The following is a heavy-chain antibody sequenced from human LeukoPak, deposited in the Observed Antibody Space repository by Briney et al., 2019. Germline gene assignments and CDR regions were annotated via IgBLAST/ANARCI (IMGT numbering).Heavy chain of an antibody. CDR2: IIPIFGTA. CDR3: ARDGYSGYGPPLVGGNWFDP. J-gene: IGHJ5*02. CDR1: GGTFSSYA. V-gene: IGHV1-69*05. D-gene: IGHD5-12*01. Sequence: GASVKVSCKASGGTFSSYAISWVRQAPGQGLEWMGGIIPIFGTANYAQKFQGRVTITTDESTSTAYMELSRLRSDDTAVYYCARDGYSGYGPPLVGGNWFDPWGQGTLVTVSS.